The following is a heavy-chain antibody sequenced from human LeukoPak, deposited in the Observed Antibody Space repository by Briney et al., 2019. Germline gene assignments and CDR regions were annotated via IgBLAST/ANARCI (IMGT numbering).Heavy chain of an antibody. CDR3: VRDSTTFRFGF. V-gene: IGHV3-30*03. CDR1: GVTLSTYG. CDR2: MSSDGSKI. J-gene: IGHJ4*02. D-gene: IGHD4-11*01. Sequence: GGSLRLSCAASGVTLSTYGIHWVRQAPGKGLEWVAVMSSDGSKIYFVDSVKGRFTISRDNSKNTVYLQMNSLRAEDTAVYYCVRDSTTFRFGFWGQGTLVTVSS.